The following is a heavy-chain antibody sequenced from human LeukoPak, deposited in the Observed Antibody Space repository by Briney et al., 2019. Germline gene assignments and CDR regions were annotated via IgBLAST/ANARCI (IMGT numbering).Heavy chain of an antibody. D-gene: IGHD6-13*01. V-gene: IGHV4-39*07. CDR1: GGSISSSSYY. J-gene: IGHJ4*02. CDR3: ASTYSSSWNLFL. Sequence: PSETLSLTCTVSGGSISSSSYYWGWIRQPPGKGLEWIGSIYYSGSTYYNPSLKSRVTISVDTSKNQFSLKLSSVTAADTAVYYCASTYSSSWNLFLWGQGTLVTVSS. CDR2: IYYSGST.